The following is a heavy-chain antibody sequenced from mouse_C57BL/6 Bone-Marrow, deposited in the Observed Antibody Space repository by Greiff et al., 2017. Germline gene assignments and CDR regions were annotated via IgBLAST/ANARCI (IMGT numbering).Heavy chain of an antibody. CDR2: IDPSASET. Sequence: QVQLQQPGAELVRPGSSVKLSCKASGYTFTSYWMHWVKQRPIQGLEWIGNIDPSASETHSNQKFKDKATLTVDKSSSTAYMQLSSLTSEDSAVYYCARRGGLGAWFAYWGQGTLVTVSA. J-gene: IGHJ3*01. D-gene: IGHD4-1*01. V-gene: IGHV1-52*01. CDR1: GYTFTSYW. CDR3: ARRGGLGAWFAY.